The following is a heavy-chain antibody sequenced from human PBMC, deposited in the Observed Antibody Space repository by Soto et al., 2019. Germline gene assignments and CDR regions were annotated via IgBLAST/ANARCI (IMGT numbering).Heavy chain of an antibody. V-gene: IGHV4-30-4*01. J-gene: IGHJ4*02. D-gene: IGHD3-3*01. CDR3: ARASYDFWSGYPGAFDY. CDR2: IYYSGST. CDR1: GGSISSGDYY. Sequence: QVQLQESGPGLVKPSQTLSLTCTVSGGSISSGDYYWSWIRQPPGKGLEWIGYIYYSGSTYYNPSLKSRVTISVDTSKNQFSLKLSSVTAADTDVYYCARASYDFWSGYPGAFDYWGQGTLVTVS.